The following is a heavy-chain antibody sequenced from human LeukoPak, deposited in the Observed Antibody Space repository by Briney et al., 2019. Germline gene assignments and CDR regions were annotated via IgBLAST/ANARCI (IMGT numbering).Heavy chain of an antibody. J-gene: IGHJ3*02. CDR1: GGTFSSYA. CDR2: IIPIFGTA. Sequence: GASVKVSCKASGGTFSSYAISWVRQAPGQGLEWMGGIIPIFGTANYAQKFQGRVTITADESTSTAYMELSSLRSEDTAVYYCARGEEWIVVVPAAMRAFDIWGQGTMVTVSS. D-gene: IGHD2-2*01. V-gene: IGHV1-69*13. CDR3: ARGEEWIVVVPAAMRAFDI.